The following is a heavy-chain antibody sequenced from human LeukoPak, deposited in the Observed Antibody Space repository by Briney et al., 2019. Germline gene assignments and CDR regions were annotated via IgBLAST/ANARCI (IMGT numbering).Heavy chain of an antibody. J-gene: IGHJ3*02. Sequence: GGSLRLSCAASGFTFSSYAMSWVRQAPGKGLEWVSAISGSGGSTYYADSVKGRFTISRDNSKNTLYLQMNSLRAEDTAVYYCAKAVAAAGTGGDAFDIWGQGTMVTVSS. CDR3: AKAVAAAGTGGDAFDI. CDR2: ISGSGGST. CDR1: GFTFSSYA. V-gene: IGHV3-23*01. D-gene: IGHD6-13*01.